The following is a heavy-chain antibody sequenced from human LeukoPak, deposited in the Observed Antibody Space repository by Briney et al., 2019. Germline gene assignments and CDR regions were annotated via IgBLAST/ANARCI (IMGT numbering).Heavy chain of an antibody. CDR3: ASTAFVFYWFDP. V-gene: IGHV4-31*01. Sequence: SQTLSLTCTVSGGSIRSGGYYWSWVRQHPGRGMEWIVYIYFTRSTYYNPSLNTPFTISVDTSKNHFSLKLSSVTAAYTAVYYCASTAFVFYWFDPWGQGTLFTVSP. J-gene: IGHJ5*02. D-gene: IGHD2-21*01. CDR2: IYFTRST. CDR1: GGSIRSGGYY.